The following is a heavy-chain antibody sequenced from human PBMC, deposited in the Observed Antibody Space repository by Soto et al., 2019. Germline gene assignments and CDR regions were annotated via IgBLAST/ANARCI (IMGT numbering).Heavy chain of an antibody. V-gene: IGHV3-33*01. Sequence: LRLSCATSGFSFTNYGMHWVRQAPGKGLEWVAVVWSNGINKYYADSVRGRFTISRDNSRNSLSLLMNSLRVEDTALYYCVRERGPFDAFDFWGQGTMVTVSS. CDR1: GFSFTNYG. J-gene: IGHJ3*01. CDR2: VWSNGINK. CDR3: VRERGPFDAFDF.